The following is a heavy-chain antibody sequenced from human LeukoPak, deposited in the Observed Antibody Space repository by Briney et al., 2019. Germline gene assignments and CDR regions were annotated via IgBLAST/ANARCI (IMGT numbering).Heavy chain of an antibody. J-gene: IGHJ5*02. D-gene: IGHD2-21*02. Sequence: SQTLSLTCTVSGGSISSGDYYWSWIRQPPGKGLEWIGYIYYSGSTYYNPSLKSRVTISVDTSKNQFSLKLSSVTAADTAVYYCARDGGYCGGDCYSPSGWFDPWGQGTLVTVSS. V-gene: IGHV4-30-4*01. CDR1: GGSISSGDYY. CDR3: ARDGGYCGGDCYSPSGWFDP. CDR2: IYYSGST.